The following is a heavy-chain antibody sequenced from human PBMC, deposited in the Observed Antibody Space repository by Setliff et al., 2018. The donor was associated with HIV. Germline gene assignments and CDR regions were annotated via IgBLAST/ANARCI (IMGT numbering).Heavy chain of an antibody. CDR2: ISGSGGST. J-gene: IGHJ6*02. CDR3: ARGYNWNSGGMDV. Sequence: GGSLRLSCAASGFTFTNYAMSWVRQAPGKGLEWVSTISGSGGSTYYADSVKGRFTISRDISENTLYLQMNSLRAEDTAVYYCARGYNWNSGGMDVWGQGTTVTVSS. CDR1: GFTFTNYA. D-gene: IGHD1-20*01. V-gene: IGHV3-23*01.